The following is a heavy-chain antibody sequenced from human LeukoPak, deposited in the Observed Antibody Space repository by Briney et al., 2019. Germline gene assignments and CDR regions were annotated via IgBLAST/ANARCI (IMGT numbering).Heavy chain of an antibody. V-gene: IGHV4-34*01. CDR2: INHSGST. J-gene: IGHJ6*02. Sequence: SETLSLTCAVHGGSFSGYYWSWIRQPPGKGLEWSGEINHSGSTNYNPTLKSRVTTSVDTSKNQCSLKVSSVTAADTAVYYCARGPRYYYGSGPSRTRQGVVCMDVWGQGTTVTVSS. CDR3: ARGPRYYYGSGPSRTRQGVVCMDV. CDR1: GGSFSGYY. D-gene: IGHD3-10*01.